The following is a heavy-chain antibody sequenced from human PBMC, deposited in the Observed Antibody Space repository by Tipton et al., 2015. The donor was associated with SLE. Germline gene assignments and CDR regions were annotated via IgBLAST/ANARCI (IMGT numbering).Heavy chain of an antibody. D-gene: IGHD2-15*01. CDR1: GGSISSSSYY. CDR3: ARLGGWFDP. V-gene: IGHV4-39*07. J-gene: IGHJ5*02. CDR2: INHRGST. Sequence: TLSLTCAVYGGSISSSSYYWAWIRQPPGKGVEWIGEINHRGSTNYNPSLKSRVTISVDTSKNQFSLKLSSVTAADTAVYYCARLGGWFDPWGQGTLVTVSS.